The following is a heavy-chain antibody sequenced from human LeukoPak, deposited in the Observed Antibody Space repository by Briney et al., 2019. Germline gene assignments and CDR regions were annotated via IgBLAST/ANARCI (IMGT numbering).Heavy chain of an antibody. CDR1: GITLTNYG. Sequence: GGSLRLSCAVSGITLTNYGMSWVRQAPGKGLEWVAGISDSDGRTNYADSVKGRFTISRDNPKNTLYLQMNSLRAEDTAVYFCAKRGVVIRVILVGFHKEAYYFDSWGQGALVTVSS. V-gene: IGHV3-23*01. CDR2: ISDSDGRT. J-gene: IGHJ4*02. CDR3: AKRGVVIRVILVGFHKEAYYFDS. D-gene: IGHD3-22*01.